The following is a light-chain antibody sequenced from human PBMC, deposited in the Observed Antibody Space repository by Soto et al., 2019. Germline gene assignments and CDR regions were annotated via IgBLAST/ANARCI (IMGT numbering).Light chain of an antibody. CDR3: QQRSNWPPKIT. Sequence: EIVLTQSPATLSLSPGERATLSCRASQSVSSYLAWYQQKPGQAPMLLIYDASNSATGIPARFSGSGSGADFTLTLSSLEPEDFAVYYCQQRSNWPPKITFGQGTRLEIK. CDR1: QSVSSY. V-gene: IGKV3-11*01. J-gene: IGKJ5*01. CDR2: DAS.